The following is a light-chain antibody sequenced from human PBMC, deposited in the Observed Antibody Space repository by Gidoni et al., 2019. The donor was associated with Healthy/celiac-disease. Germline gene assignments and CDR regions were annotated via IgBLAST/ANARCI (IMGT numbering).Light chain of an antibody. J-gene: IGKJ1*01. CDR3: QQRSNWPPWT. Sequence: EMVLTQYPATLSLSPGERATLSCRASQSVSSYLAWYQQKPGQAPRLLIYDASNRATGIPARFRGSGSGTAFTLTIRSLEPEDFAVYYCQQRSNWPPWTFGQGTKVEIK. V-gene: IGKV3-11*01. CDR1: QSVSSY. CDR2: DAS.